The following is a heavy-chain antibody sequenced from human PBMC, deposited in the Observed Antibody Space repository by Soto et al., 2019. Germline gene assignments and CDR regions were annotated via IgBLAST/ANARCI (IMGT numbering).Heavy chain of an antibody. Sequence: EVQLLESGGGLVQPGGSLRLSCAASGFTFSSYAMSWVRQAPGKGLEWVSAISGSGGSTYYADSVKGRFTISRDNSKNTLYLQMNSLRAEDTALYYCAKGGVIVVVPAAQGGDFDIWGQGTMVTVSS. CDR2: ISGSGGST. J-gene: IGHJ3*02. D-gene: IGHD2-2*01. CDR1: GFTFSSYA. V-gene: IGHV3-23*01. CDR3: AKGGVIVVVPAAQGGDFDI.